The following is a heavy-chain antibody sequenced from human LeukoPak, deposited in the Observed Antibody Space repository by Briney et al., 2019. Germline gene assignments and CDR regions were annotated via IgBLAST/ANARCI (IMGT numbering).Heavy chain of an antibody. CDR1: GFTFSNYP. V-gene: IGHV3-23*01. CDR2: LGGEQSGSWT. J-gene: IGHJ4*02. D-gene: IGHD2-15*01. Sequence: GGSLRLSCAASGFTFSNYPMGWVRQAPGKGLEWLSALGGEQSGSWTKSADSVKGRFTISRDNSENTFFLQMNSLRVEDTAVYYCAKSQGIVVGVAATAPFDYWGQGILVTVSS. CDR3: AKSQGIVVGVAATAPFDY.